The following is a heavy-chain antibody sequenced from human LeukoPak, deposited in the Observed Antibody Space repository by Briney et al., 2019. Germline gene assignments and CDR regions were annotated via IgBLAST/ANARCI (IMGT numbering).Heavy chain of an antibody. D-gene: IGHD4-17*01. CDR3: ARGGRYGDYGMAIVAFDI. Sequence: GGSLRLSCAASGFTFSSYWMSWVRQAPGKGLEWVANIKQDGSEKYYVDSVKGRFTISRDNAKNSLYLQMNSLRAEDTAVNYCARGGRYGDYGMAIVAFDIWGQGTMVTVSS. CDR1: GFTFSSYW. V-gene: IGHV3-7*01. J-gene: IGHJ3*02. CDR2: IKQDGSEK.